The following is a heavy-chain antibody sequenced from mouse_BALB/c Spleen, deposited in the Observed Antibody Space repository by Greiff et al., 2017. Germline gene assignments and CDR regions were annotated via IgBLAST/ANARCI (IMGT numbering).Heavy chain of an antibody. D-gene: IGHD2-14*01. CDR3: ARHRYDGVDY. CDR1: GFAFSSYD. Sequence: EVKVVESGGGLVKPGGSLKLSCAASGFAFSSYDMSWVRQTPEKRLEWVAYISSGGGSTYYPDTVKGRFTISRDNAKNTLYLQMSSLKSEDTAMYYCARHRYDGVDYWGQGTSVTVSS. CDR2: ISSGGGST. J-gene: IGHJ4*01. V-gene: IGHV5-12-1*01.